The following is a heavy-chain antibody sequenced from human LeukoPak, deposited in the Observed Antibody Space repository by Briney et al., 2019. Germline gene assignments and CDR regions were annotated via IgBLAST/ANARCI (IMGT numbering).Heavy chain of an antibody. J-gene: IGHJ4*02. CDR1: GFTFSSYG. V-gene: IGHV3-30*03. CDR3: ARDTDTVTTILDY. CDR2: ISYDGSNK. Sequence: GGSLRLSCAASGFTFSSYGMHWVRQAPGKGLEWVAVISYDGSNKYYADSVKGRFTISRDNSKNTLYLQMNSLRAEDTAVYYCARDTDTVTTILDYWGQGTLVTVSS. D-gene: IGHD4-17*01.